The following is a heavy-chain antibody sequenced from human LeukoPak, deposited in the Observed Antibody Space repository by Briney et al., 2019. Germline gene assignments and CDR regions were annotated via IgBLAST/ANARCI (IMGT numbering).Heavy chain of an antibody. J-gene: IGHJ4*02. CDR3: ARGSLRRITMVRGAARFDY. V-gene: IGHV4-34*01. D-gene: IGHD3-10*01. CDR1: GGSFSGYY. CDR2: INHSGST. Sequence: SETLSLTCAVYGGSFSGYYWSWIRQPPGKGPEWIGEINHSGSTNYNPSLKSRVTISVDTSKNQFSLKLSSVTAADTAVYYCARGSLRRITMVRGAARFDYWGQGTLVTVSS.